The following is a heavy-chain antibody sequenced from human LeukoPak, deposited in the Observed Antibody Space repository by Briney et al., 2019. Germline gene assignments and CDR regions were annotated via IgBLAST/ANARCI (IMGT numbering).Heavy chain of an antibody. Sequence: SETLSLTCSVSDDSITMYYWTWIRQPPGKGLEWIGYVDHTGSTNFNPSLNGRVSISRDTTKNLFSLRLRSVTAADTAVYFCARGRMASSTWYSTTFSSFSTRVWGKGTTVT. V-gene: IGHV4-59*01. CDR3: ARGRMASSTWYSTTFSSFSTRV. D-gene: IGHD2/OR15-2a*01. CDR2: VDHTGST. CDR1: DDSITMYY. J-gene: IGHJ6*03.